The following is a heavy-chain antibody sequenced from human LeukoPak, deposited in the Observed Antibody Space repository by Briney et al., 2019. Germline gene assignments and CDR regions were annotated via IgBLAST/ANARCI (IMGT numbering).Heavy chain of an antibody. D-gene: IGHD3-22*01. CDR2: ISGSGGST. CDR1: GFTFSSYA. V-gene: IGHV3-23*01. CDR3: AKVLSPMIVVVNHLSTAH. Sequence: PGGSLRLSCAASGFTFSSYAMSWVRRAPGKGLKWVSGISGSGGSTHYADSVKGRFTISRDNSKNTLYLQMNSLRAEDTAVYYCAKVLSPMIVVVNHLSTAHWGQGTLVTVSS. J-gene: IGHJ4*02.